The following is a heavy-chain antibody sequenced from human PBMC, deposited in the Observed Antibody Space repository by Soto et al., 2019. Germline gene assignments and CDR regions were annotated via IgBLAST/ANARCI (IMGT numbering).Heavy chain of an antibody. CDR3: AHIPNYYQYDWFDP. D-gene: IGHD3-16*01. V-gene: IGHV2-5*02. J-gene: IGHJ5*02. CDR2: IYWDDDK. Sequence: QITLKESGPTLVKPTQTLTLTCTFSGFSLTTRGVGVGWIRQHPGKALECLALIYWDDDKRYSPSLQSRLSITKDTSKNQVVLTMTNVDTVDTATYYCAHIPNYYQYDWFDPWGQGTLVSVSS. CDR1: GFSLTTRGVG.